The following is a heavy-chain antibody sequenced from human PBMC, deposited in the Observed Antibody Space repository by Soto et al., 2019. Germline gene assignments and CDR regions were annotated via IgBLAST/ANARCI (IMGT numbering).Heavy chain of an antibody. V-gene: IGHV4-31*03. J-gene: IGHJ5*02. CDR2: IYYSGST. CDR3: ARGLMAFDP. CDR1: GGSINSGAYY. Sequence: QVQLQESGPGLVTPSQTLSLTCSVSGGSINSGAYYWSWIRQLPGKGLEWIGYIYYSGSTYYNPSLKVRVTITVDTSKNQFSLKLSSVTAADTAVYYCARGLMAFDPWGQGSLVTVSS.